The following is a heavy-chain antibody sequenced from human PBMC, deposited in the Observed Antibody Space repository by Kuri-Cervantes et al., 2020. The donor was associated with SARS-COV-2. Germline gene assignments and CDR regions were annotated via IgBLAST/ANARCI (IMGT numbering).Heavy chain of an antibody. D-gene: IGHD3-10*01. CDR3: AAELVDAFDI. V-gene: IGHV3-30-3*01. CDR2: ISYDGSNK. J-gene: IGHJ3*02. Sequence: GGCLRPSCAASGFTFSSYAMHWVRQAPGKGLEWVAVISYDGSNKYYADSVKGRFTISRDNSKNTLYRQMNSLRAEDTAVDYCAAELVDAFDIWGQGTMVTVSS. CDR1: GFTFSSYA.